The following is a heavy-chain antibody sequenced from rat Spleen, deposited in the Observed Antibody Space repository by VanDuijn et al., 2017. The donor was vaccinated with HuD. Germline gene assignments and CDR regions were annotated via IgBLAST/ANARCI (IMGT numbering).Heavy chain of an antibody. V-gene: IGHV5S23*01. J-gene: IGHJ2*01. D-gene: IGHD1-1*01. CDR3: ARQGTRWYYFDH. CDR2: ITNSGGST. Sequence: EVQLVESGGGLVQSGRSLKLSCAASGFTFSNYDMAWVRQAPTKGLEWVASITNSGGSTYYRDSVKGRFTISRDNAKSTLYLQMDSLRSEDTATYYCARQGTRWYYFDHWGQGVMVTASS. CDR1: GFTFSNYD.